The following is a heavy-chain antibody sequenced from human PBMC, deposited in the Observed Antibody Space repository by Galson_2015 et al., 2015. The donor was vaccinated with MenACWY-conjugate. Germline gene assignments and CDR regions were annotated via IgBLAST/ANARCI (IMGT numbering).Heavy chain of an antibody. CDR1: EFTFSKHW. V-gene: IGHV3-74*01. CDR2: IKGDGSSI. J-gene: IGHJ3*02. CDR3: VRGFDI. Sequence: SLRLSCAASEFTFSKHWMHWVRQAPGKGLVWVSRIKGDGSSISYADSVKGRFTISRDNAKNTLYLQMNSLRAEDTAVYYCVRGFDIWGQGTMVTVSS.